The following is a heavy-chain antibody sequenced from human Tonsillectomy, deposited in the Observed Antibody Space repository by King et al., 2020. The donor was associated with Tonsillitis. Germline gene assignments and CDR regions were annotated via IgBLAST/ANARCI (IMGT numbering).Heavy chain of an antibody. CDR3: TTDPEYPKSTYRFAY. D-gene: IGHD2/OR15-2a*01. V-gene: IGHV3-15*01. J-gene: IGHJ4*02. Sequence: QLVQSGGGLVKPGGSLRLSCAASGFTFSNAWMSWARQAPGKGLEWVGRIKSNTDGGTTDYTAPVKGRFTISRDDSKNTLYLQMNILKTEDTAVYYCTTDPEYPKSTYRFAYWGQGTLVTVSS. CDR1: GFTFSNAW. CDR2: IKSNTDGGTT.